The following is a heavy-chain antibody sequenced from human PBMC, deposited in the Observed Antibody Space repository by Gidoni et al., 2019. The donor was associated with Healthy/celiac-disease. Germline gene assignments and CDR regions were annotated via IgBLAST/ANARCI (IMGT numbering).Heavy chain of an antibody. CDR2: IYYSGGT. V-gene: IGHV4-39*01. CDR1: TGSISSSSYY. D-gene: IGHD3-10*01. Sequence: QLQLQESGPGLVKPSETLSLSCTVSTGSISSSSYYWGWIRQPPGNGLEWIGSIYYSGGTYYNPSLKSRVTISVDTAKNQFSLKLSSVTAADTAVYYCARYYGSGSPFDYWGQGTLVTVSS. J-gene: IGHJ4*02. CDR3: ARYYGSGSPFDY.